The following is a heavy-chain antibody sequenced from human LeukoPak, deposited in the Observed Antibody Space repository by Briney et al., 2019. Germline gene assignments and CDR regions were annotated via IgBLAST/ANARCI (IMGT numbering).Heavy chain of an antibody. J-gene: IGHJ3*02. Sequence: GGSLRLSCAASGFTFSSYSMNWVRQAPGKGLEWVSSISSSSSYIYYADSVKGRFTISRDNAKNSLYLQMNSLGAEDTAVYYCARDGYSYGHDAFDIWGQGTMVTVSS. CDR2: ISSSSSYI. CDR1: GFTFSSYS. V-gene: IGHV3-21*01. CDR3: ARDGYSYGHDAFDI. D-gene: IGHD5-18*01.